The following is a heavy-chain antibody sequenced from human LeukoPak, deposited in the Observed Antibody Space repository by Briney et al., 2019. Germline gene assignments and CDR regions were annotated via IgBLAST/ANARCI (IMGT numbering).Heavy chain of an antibody. V-gene: IGHV1-46*01. CDR1: GYTFTSYH. CDR2: INPSGGST. D-gene: IGHD2-15*01. CDR3: ARDLGPIFVVVASGWFDP. Sequence: ASVKVSCKASGYTFTSYHMHWVRQAPGQGLEWMGIINPSGGSTSYAQKFQGRVTMTRDTSTSTVYMELSSLRSDDTAVYYCARDLGPIFVVVASGWFDPWGQGTLVTVSS. J-gene: IGHJ5*02.